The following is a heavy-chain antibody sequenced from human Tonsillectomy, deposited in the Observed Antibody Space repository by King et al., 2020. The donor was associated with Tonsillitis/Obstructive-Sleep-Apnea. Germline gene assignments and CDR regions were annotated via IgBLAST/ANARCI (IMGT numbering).Heavy chain of an antibody. CDR3: VGHAPDMDNYYYYMDV. CDR1: GGSISSSRYY. CDR2: IYYNEDT. Sequence: LQLQESGPGLVKPSETLSLSCFVSGGSISSSRYYWGWIRQPPGKGLEWIGTIYYNEDTYYNPSLKSRVTVSIDTSESQFSLKLTSVTAADTAVYYCVGHAPDMDNYYYYMDVWGKGTTVTVSS. V-gene: IGHV4-39*01. D-gene: IGHD3-9*01. J-gene: IGHJ6*03.